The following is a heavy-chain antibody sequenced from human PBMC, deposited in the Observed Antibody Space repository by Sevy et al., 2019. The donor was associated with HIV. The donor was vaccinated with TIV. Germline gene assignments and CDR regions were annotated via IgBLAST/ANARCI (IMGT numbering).Heavy chain of an antibody. Sequence: GGSLRLSCAASGFDLSIYSMSWVRQAPGKGLEWVSTLSFGCGKINYADSVKGRFTISRDNSKSSVYLQMNNMRVEDTAVYYCAREGCTIPHDYWGQGTLVTVSS. J-gene: IGHJ4*02. V-gene: IGHV3-23*01. CDR2: LSFGCGKI. D-gene: IGHD2-2*02. CDR3: AREGCTIPHDY. CDR1: GFDLSIYS.